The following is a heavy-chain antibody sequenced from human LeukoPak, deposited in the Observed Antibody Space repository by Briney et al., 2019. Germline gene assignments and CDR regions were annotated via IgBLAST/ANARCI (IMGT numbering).Heavy chain of an antibody. CDR1: GFTFSSYA. J-gene: IGHJ4*02. CDR2: ISGSGGST. CDR3: AKFGGSYYYFDY. D-gene: IGHD1-26*01. V-gene: IGHV3-23*01. Sequence: GGSLRLSCAASGFTFSSYAMSWVRQAPGKGLEWVSAISGSGGSTYYADSVKGRFTISRDNSKNTLYLQMNSLRAEDTAAYYCAKFGGSYYYFDYWGQGTLVTVSS.